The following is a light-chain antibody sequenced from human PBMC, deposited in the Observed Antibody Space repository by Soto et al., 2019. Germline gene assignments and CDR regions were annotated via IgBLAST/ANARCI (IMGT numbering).Light chain of an antibody. CDR2: DAS. CDR1: QDIADY. J-gene: IGKJ2*01. V-gene: IGKV1-33*01. CDR3: QQYDSFHMYT. Sequence: DIQMTQSPSSLSASVGDRVTITCQASQDIADYLNWYQLKPGKAPKLLIYDASSLEAGVPSRFTGAGSGTDFSFTISSLQPEDVATYFCQQYDSFHMYTFGQGTKVEI.